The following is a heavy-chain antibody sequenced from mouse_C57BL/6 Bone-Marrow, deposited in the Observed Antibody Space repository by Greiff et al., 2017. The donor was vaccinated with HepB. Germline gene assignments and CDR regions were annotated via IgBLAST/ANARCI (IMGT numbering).Heavy chain of an antibody. CDR2: ISYDGSN. D-gene: IGHD1-1*01. Sequence: DVQLQESGPGLVKPSQSLSLTCSVTGYSITSGYYWNWIRQFPGNKLEWMGYISYDGSNNYNPSLKNRISITRDTSKNQFFLKLNSVTTEDTATYYCARDRAVVATDWYFDVWGTGTTVTVSS. V-gene: IGHV3-6*01. CDR1: GYSITSGYY. CDR3: ARDRAVVATDWYFDV. J-gene: IGHJ1*03.